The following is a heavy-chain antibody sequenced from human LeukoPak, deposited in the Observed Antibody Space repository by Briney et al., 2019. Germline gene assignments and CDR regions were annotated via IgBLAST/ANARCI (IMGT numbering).Heavy chain of an antibody. V-gene: IGHV3-23*01. CDR1: GFTFSSYA. CDR2: ISGSGGST. Sequence: GGSLRLSCAASGFTFSSYAMSWVRQAPGKGLEWVSAISGSGGSTYHADSVKGRFTISRDNSKNTLYLQMNSLRAEDTAVYYCAKGLYDFWSGYQYYFDYWGQGTLVTVSS. J-gene: IGHJ4*02. CDR3: AKGLYDFWSGYQYYFDY. D-gene: IGHD3-3*01.